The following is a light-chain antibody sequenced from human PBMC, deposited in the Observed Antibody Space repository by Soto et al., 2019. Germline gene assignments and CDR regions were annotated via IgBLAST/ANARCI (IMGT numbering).Light chain of an antibody. Sequence: DIQMTQSPSTLSASVGDRVTITCRASPNINNWIAWYQQKPGKAPKFLIYDASTLESGVPSRFSGSGFGTEFSLTISSPPPDYFGSDYCQLMRTCGQGTKVEIK. J-gene: IGKJ1*01. CDR2: DAS. CDR3: QLMRT. CDR1: PNINNW. V-gene: IGKV1-5*01.